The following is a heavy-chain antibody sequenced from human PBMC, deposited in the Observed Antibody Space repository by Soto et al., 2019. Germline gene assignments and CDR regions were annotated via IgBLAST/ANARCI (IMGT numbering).Heavy chain of an antibody. CDR3: ARDRGGYYDSSGYYPDY. CDR2: IWYDGSNK. J-gene: IGHJ4*02. Sequence: QVQLVESGGGVVQPGRSLRLSCAASGFTFSSYGMHWVRQAPGKGLEWVAVIWYDGSNKYYADSVKGRFTISRDNSKNTLYLQMNSLRAEDTAVYYCARDRGGYYDSSGYYPDYWGQGTLFTVSS. CDR1: GFTFSSYG. D-gene: IGHD3-22*01. V-gene: IGHV3-33*01.